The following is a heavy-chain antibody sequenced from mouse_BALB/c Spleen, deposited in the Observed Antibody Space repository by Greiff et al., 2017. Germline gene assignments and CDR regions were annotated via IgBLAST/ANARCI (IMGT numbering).Heavy chain of an antibody. D-gene: IGHD1-1*01. CDR1: GFAFSSYD. V-gene: IGHV5-12-1*01. Sequence: EVKVVESGGGLVKPGGSLKLSCAASGFAFSSYDMSWVRQTPEKRLEWAAYISSGGGSTYYPDTVKGRFTISRDNAKNTLYLQMSSLKSEDTAMYYCARRYITTGFDYWGQGTTLTVSS. CDR2: ISSGGGST. CDR3: ARRYITTGFDY. J-gene: IGHJ2*01.